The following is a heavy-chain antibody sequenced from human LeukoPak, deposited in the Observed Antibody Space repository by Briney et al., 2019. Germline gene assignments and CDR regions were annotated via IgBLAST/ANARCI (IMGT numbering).Heavy chain of an antibody. V-gene: IGHV3-21*01. CDR2: ISSSSSYI. J-gene: IGHJ4*02. Sequence: GGSLRLSCAASGFTFSTYSMNWVRQAPGEGLEWVSSISSSSSYIHYADSVKGRFTISRGNAKNSLYLQMNSLRAEDTALYYCARLRTTGTFDYWGQGTLVTVSS. CDR1: GFTFSTYS. D-gene: IGHD1-1*01. CDR3: ARLRTTGTFDY.